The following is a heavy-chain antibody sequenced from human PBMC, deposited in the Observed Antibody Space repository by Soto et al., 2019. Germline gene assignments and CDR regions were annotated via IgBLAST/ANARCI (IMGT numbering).Heavy chain of an antibody. CDR1: GYTFTGYY. CDR3: ARDSSGWYVAFDI. V-gene: IGHV1-2*02. J-gene: IGHJ3*02. Sequence: ASVKVSCKSSGYTFTGYYMHWVRQAPGQGLEWMGWINPNSGGTNYAQKFQGRVTMTRDTSISTAYMELSRLRSDDTAVYYCARDSSGWYVAFDIWGQGTMVTVSS. CDR2: INPNSGGT. D-gene: IGHD6-19*01.